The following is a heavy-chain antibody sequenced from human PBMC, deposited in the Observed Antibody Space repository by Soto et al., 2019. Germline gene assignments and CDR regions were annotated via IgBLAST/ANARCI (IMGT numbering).Heavy chain of an antibody. Sequence: QVQLVESGGGVVQPGRSLRLSCAASGFTFSSYGMHWVRQAPGKGLEWVAVISYDGSNKYYADSVKGRFTISRDNSKNTLYLQMNSLRAEDTAVYYCAKEKAVAATFDYWGQGTLVTVSS. J-gene: IGHJ4*02. CDR2: ISYDGSNK. CDR3: AKEKAVAATFDY. D-gene: IGHD6-19*01. V-gene: IGHV3-30*18. CDR1: GFTFSSYG.